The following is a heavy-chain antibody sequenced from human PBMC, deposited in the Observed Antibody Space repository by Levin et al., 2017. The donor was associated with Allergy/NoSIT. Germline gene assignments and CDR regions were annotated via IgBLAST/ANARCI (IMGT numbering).Heavy chain of an antibody. Sequence: SLKISCAASGFTFSSYGMHWVRQAPGKGLEWVAVISYDGSNKYYADSVKGRFTISRDNSKNTLYLQMNSLRAEDTAVYYCAKSAVRYCSGGSCYGHDYWGQGTLVTVSS. CDR3: AKSAVRYCSGGSCYGHDY. V-gene: IGHV3-30*18. J-gene: IGHJ4*02. D-gene: IGHD2-15*01. CDR1: GFTFSSYG. CDR2: ISYDGSNK.